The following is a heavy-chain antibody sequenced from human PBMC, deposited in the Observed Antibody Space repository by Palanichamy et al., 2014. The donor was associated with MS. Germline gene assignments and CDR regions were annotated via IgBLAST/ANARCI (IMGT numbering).Heavy chain of an antibody. CDR2: IYSSGRT. V-gene: IGHV3-53*01. J-gene: IGHJ4*02. CDR3: AREMSFDFWSSGIDY. D-gene: IGHD3-3*01. CDR1: GLTVSGHY. Sequence: EVQLVESGGGLIQPGGSLRLSCVASGLTVSGHYMTWARQAPGKGLEWVSVIYSSGRTYYADSVKGRFTISRDNSKNTLYLQMNSLTAEDTAVYYCAREMSFDFWSSGIDYWGQGTLVTVSS.